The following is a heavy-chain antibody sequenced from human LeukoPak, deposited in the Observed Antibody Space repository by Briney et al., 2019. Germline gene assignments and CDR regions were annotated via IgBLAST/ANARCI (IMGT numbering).Heavy chain of an antibody. CDR2: ISSSGRTI. CDR3: ASRGELLG. V-gene: IGHV3-48*03. CDR1: GFSFSSYE. D-gene: IGHD3-10*01. Sequence: GGSLRLSCAASGFSFSSYEMNWVRQAPGKGLEWVSYISSSGRTIHYADSVKGRFTTSRDNTNNSLYVQMNSLRAEDTAVYYCASRGELLGWGQGTLVTVSS. J-gene: IGHJ4*02.